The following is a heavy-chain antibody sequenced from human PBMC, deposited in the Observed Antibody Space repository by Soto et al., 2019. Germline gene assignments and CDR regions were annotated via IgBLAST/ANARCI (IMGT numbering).Heavy chain of an antibody. J-gene: IGHJ6*02. D-gene: IGHD1-1*01. CDR3: ARSRIATAAFDYDGMDV. Sequence: GESLKISCKGSGYSFTTYWIGWVRQMPGKGLEWMGITYPGDSDTRYSPSFQGQVTISADKSISTAYLQWSSLKASDTAMYYCARSRIATAAFDYDGMDVWGQGTTVTVSS. CDR2: TYPGDSDT. CDR1: GYSFTTYW. V-gene: IGHV5-51*01.